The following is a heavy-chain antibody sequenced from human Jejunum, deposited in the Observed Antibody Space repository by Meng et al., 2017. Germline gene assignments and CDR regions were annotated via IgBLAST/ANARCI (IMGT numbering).Heavy chain of an antibody. D-gene: IGHD5-12*01. Sequence: GRPQWSGPGLVMPSGTLSLTSPFAGGSLSESNWWSWVRQPPGKGLEWIGEIYHTGSTNYNPSLKSRVTMSLDKSKNQFFLDLTSVTAADTAVYYCARDLLGPAIAASGYFDPWGQGTLVTVFS. V-gene: IGHV4-4*02. CDR3: ARDLLGPAIAASGYFDP. CDR2: IYHTGST. J-gene: IGHJ5*02. CDR1: GGSLSESNW.